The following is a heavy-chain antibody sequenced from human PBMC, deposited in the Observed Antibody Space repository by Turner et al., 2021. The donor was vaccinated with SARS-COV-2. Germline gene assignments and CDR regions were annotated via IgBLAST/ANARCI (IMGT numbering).Heavy chain of an antibody. V-gene: IGHV4-39*01. D-gene: IGHD3-3*01. Sequence: QLQLQESGPGLAKPSETLSLTCTVSGGSISSRRYYWGWIRQPPGKGLEWIGSIYYSGSTYYNPSLKSRVTISVDTSKNQFSLKLSSVTAADTAVYYCARSNYDFWSGYYSYGMDVWGQGTTVTVSS. CDR1: GGSISSRRYY. CDR3: ARSNYDFWSGYYSYGMDV. J-gene: IGHJ6*02. CDR2: IYYSGST.